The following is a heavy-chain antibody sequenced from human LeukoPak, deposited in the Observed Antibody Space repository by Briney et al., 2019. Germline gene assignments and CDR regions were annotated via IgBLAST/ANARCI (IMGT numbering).Heavy chain of an antibody. J-gene: IGHJ4*02. CDR2: INHSGST. Sequence: SETLSLTCAFYGGSFSGYYWSWIRQPPGKGLEWIGEINHSGSTDYNPSLKSRVTISVDTSKNQFSLKLSSVTAADTAVYYCARVTMIVVVTDWGQGTLVTVSS. CDR1: GGSFSGYY. V-gene: IGHV4-34*01. D-gene: IGHD3-22*01. CDR3: ARVTMIVVVTD.